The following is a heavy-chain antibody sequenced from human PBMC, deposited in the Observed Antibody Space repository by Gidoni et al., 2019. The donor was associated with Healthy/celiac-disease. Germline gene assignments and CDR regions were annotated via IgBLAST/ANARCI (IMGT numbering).Heavy chain of an antibody. CDR3: ARDRTPSMVRDQRGPVDY. J-gene: IGHJ4*02. CDR1: GFTCSDYY. V-gene: IGHV3-11*01. CDR2: ISSSGSTI. Sequence: QVQLVEAGGGLVKPGGSLRLSCAASGFTCSDYYMSWIRQAPGKGLEWVSYISSSGSTIYYADSVKGRFTISRDNAKNSLYLQMNSLRAEDTAVYYCARDRTPSMVRDQRGPVDYWGQGTLVTVSS. D-gene: IGHD3-10*01.